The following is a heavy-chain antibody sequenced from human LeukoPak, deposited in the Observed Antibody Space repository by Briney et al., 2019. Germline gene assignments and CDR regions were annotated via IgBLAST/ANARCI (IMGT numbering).Heavy chain of an antibody. D-gene: IGHD3-10*01. V-gene: IGHV1-2*06. J-gene: IGHJ5*02. CDR1: GYTFTDYF. CDR2: MNPKNGDT. CDR3: ARDYAFYFASRNSCEVKNYFDP. Sequence: GASVKVSCKASGYTFTDYFIHWVRQAPGQGPEWMGRMNPKNGDTNYAQKFQGRVSMTRDTSISTAYMELSRLKSDDTAMYYCARDYAFYFASRNSCEVKNYFDPWGQGTLVTVSS.